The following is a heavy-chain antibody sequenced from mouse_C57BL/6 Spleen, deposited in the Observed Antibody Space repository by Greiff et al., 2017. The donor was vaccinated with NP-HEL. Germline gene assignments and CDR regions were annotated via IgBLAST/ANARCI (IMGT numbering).Heavy chain of an antibody. V-gene: IGHV1-64*01. D-gene: IGHD2-4*01. J-gene: IGHJ2*01. CDR1: GYTFTSYW. CDR2: IHPNSGST. CDR3: ARLRYDYEGENY. Sequence: QVQLKQPGAELVKPGASVKLSCKASGYTFTSYWMHWVKQRPGQGLEWIGMIHPNSGSTNYNEKFKSKATLTVDKSSSTAYMQLSSLTSEDSAVYYGARLRYDYEGENYWGQGTTLTVSS.